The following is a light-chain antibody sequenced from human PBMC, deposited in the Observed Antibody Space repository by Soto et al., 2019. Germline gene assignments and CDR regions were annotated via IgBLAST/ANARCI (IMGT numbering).Light chain of an antibody. CDR3: QLYDSSSLFS. V-gene: IGKV3-20*01. CDR1: QSVSSNY. Sequence: EIVLTQSPGTLSLSPGERATLSCRASQSVSSNYLAWYRQTPGQAPRLLISGASSRATGIPDRFSGSGSGTDFTLTISRLEAEDFAVYYCQLYDSSSLFSFGPGTKVEVK. CDR2: GAS. J-gene: IGKJ3*01.